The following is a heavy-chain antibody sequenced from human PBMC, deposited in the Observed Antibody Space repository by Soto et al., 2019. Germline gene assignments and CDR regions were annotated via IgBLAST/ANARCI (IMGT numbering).Heavy chain of an antibody. Sequence: ASVKVSCKVSGYTLTELSMHWVRQAPGKGLEWMGGFDPEDGETIYAQKFQGRVTMTEDTSTDTAYMELSSLRSEDTAVYYCATVLSYDCSGYYQEYFQHWGQGTLVTGSS. CDR1: GYTLTELS. D-gene: IGHD3-22*01. CDR3: ATVLSYDCSGYYQEYFQH. J-gene: IGHJ1*01. CDR2: FDPEDGET. V-gene: IGHV1-24*01.